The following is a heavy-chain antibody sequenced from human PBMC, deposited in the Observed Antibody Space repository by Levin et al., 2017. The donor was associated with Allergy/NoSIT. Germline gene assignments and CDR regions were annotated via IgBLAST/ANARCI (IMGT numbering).Heavy chain of an antibody. CDR1: GFTFDDYT. CDR2: ISWDGGST. CDR3: AKGGEGYCSGGSCYFFDY. J-gene: IGHJ4*02. Sequence: GGSLRLSCAASGFTFDDYTMHWVRQAPGKGLEWVSLISWDGGSTYYADSVKGRFTISRDNSKNSLYLQMNSLRTEDTALYYCAKGGEGYCSGGSCYFFDYWGQGTLVTVSS. V-gene: IGHV3-43*01. D-gene: IGHD2-15*01.